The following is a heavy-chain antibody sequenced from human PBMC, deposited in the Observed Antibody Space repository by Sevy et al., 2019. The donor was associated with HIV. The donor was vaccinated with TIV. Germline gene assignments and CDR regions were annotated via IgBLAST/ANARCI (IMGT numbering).Heavy chain of an antibody. V-gene: IGHV1-2*02. Sequence: ASVKVSCKASGYTFTGYYMHWVRQAPGQGLEWMGWINPNSGGTNYAQKFQGRVTMTRDTSISTAYMELSRLRSDDTAAYYCARDQVAAAPQYAFDIWGQGTMVTVSS. CDR2: INPNSGGT. CDR3: ARDQVAAAPQYAFDI. CDR1: GYTFTGYY. J-gene: IGHJ3*02. D-gene: IGHD6-13*01.